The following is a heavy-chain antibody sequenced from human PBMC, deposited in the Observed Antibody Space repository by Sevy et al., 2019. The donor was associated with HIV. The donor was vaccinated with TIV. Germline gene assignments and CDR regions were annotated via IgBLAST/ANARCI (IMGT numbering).Heavy chain of an antibody. D-gene: IGHD5-12*01. V-gene: IGHV3-15*01. CDR2: IKSEIDGGAI. J-gene: IGHJ6*02. CDR3: ITDPGYRGYDEEVINYYYYGMDV. CDR1: GFTFSSAW. Sequence: GGSLRLSCAASGFTFSSAWMSWVRQAPGKGLEWVGRIKSEIDGGAIDYAAPVKGRFSISREDSKNTLYLKMNSLKNEDTAVYYCITDPGYRGYDEEVINYYYYGMDVWGQGTTVTVSS.